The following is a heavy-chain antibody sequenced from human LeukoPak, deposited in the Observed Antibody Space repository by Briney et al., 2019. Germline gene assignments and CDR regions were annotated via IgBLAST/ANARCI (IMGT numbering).Heavy chain of an antibody. D-gene: IGHD3-16*02. CDR1: GYTFTTYH. J-gene: IGHJ4*02. Sequence: ASVKVSCKASGYTFTTYHITWVRQAPGQGLEWMGWISAYNGNTNYAHKLQGRVTLTTDTSAQTAFMEWTVLSSDDTAVYYCAIDGDDNGGGDYRFVYWGQGTLVTVSS. CDR2: ISAYNGNT. CDR3: AIDGDDNGGGDYRFVY. V-gene: IGHV1-18*01.